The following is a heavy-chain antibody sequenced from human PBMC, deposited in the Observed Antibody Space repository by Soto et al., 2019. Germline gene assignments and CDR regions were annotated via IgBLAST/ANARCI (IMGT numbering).Heavy chain of an antibody. CDR3: ARDGGDGYNYAGY. V-gene: IGHV3-7*05. CDR2: IKQDGSEK. D-gene: IGHD5-12*01. Sequence: LSLTCAASGFTFSSFWMSWVRQAPGKGLEWVANIKQDGSEKYYVDSVKGRFTISRDNAKNSLYLQMNSLRAEDTAVYYCARDGGDGYNYAGYWGQGTLVTVSS. J-gene: IGHJ4*02. CDR1: GFTFSSFW.